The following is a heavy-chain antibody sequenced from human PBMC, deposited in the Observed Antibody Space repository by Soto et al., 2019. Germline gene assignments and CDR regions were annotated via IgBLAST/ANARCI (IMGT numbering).Heavy chain of an antibody. Sequence: SETLSLTCTVSGGSISSYYWSWIRQPPGKGLEWIGYIYYSGSTNYNPSLKSRVTISVDTSKNQFSLKLSSVTAADTAVYYCARENLLEGYFDYWGQGTLVAVSS. D-gene: IGHD2-21*01. V-gene: IGHV4-59*01. J-gene: IGHJ4*02. CDR1: GGSISSYY. CDR3: ARENLLEGYFDY. CDR2: IYYSGST.